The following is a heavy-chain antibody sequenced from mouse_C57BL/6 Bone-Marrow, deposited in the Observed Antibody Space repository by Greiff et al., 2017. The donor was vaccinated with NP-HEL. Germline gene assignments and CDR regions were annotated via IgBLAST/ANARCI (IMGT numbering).Heavy chain of an antibody. Sequence: VKLQQSGAELARPGASVKLSCKASGYTFTSYGISWVKQRTGQGLEWIGEIYPRSGNTYYNEKFKGKATLTADKSSSTAYMELRSLTSEDSAVYFCARRGDYDERFAYWGQGTLVTVSA. J-gene: IGHJ3*01. CDR3: ARRGDYDERFAY. CDR2: IYPRSGNT. V-gene: IGHV1-81*01. CDR1: GYTFTSYG. D-gene: IGHD2-4*01.